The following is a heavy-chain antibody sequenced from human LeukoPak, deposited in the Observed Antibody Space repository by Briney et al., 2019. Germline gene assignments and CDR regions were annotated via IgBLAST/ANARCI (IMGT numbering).Heavy chain of an antibody. CDR2: ISSSSSYI. CDR3: ARERSVVVVAARRGYFDY. D-gene: IGHD2-15*01. J-gene: IGHJ4*02. CDR1: GFTFGSYS. Sequence: GRSLRLSCAASGFTFGSYSMNWVRQAPGKGLEWVSSISSSSSYIYYADSVKGRFTISRDNAKNSLYLQMNSLRAEDTAVYYCARERSVVVVAARRGYFDYWGQGTLVTVSS. V-gene: IGHV3-21*01.